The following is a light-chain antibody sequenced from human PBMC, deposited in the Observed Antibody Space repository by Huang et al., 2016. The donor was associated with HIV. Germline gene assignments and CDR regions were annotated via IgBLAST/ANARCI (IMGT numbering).Light chain of an antibody. Sequence: EIVMTQSPATLSVSPGDGVTLSCRASESVSSNLAWYQQKPGQAPRLLIHGASTRVAGIPATFSGSGSGTEFSLTISSLQSEDFAFYHCQQYNTWPWTFGQGTKVEFK. CDR3: QQYNTWPWT. V-gene: IGKV3-15*01. CDR1: ESVSSN. CDR2: GAS. J-gene: IGKJ1*01.